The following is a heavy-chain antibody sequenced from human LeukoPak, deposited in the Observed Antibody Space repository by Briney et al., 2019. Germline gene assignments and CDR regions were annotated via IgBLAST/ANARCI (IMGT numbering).Heavy chain of an antibody. CDR1: GGSISSGGYY. CDR2: IYYTGST. CDR3: ARTNPMVTLFDY. J-gene: IGHJ4*02. V-gene: IGHV4-31*03. Sequence: SETLSLTCTVSGGSISSGGYYWSWIRQHPGKGLEWIGYIYYTGSTYYNPSLKSRISISVDTSKNQFSLKLSSVTAADTAVYYCARTNPMVTLFDYWGQGTLVTVSS. D-gene: IGHD4-17*01.